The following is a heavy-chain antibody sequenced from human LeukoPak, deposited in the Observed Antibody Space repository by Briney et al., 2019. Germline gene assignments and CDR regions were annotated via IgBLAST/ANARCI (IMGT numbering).Heavy chain of an antibody. CDR3: ARVRANWYGDY. V-gene: IGHV3-21*01. Sequence: GGSLRLSCAASGFTFSSYSFNWVRQVPGKGLKWVSSTTTTFYTYYTDSVKGRFTISRDNAKNSLYLQMISLRAEDTAVYYCARVRANWYGDYWGQGTLVTVSS. D-gene: IGHD6-13*01. CDR1: GFTFSSYS. J-gene: IGHJ4*02. CDR2: TTTTFYT.